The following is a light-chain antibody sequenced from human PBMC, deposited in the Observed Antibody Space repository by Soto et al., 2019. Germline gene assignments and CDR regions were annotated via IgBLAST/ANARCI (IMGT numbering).Light chain of an antibody. CDR2: DAS. CDR3: QQSYSTPLT. V-gene: IGKV1-5*01. CDR1: QSISSW. J-gene: IGKJ4*01. Sequence: DIQMTQSPSTPXXSXGDIXTITSRASQSISSWLAWFQQKPGKAPKLLMYDASSLESGVPSRFSGSGSGTDFTLTISSLQPEDFAIYYCQQSYSTPLTFGGGTKVDIK.